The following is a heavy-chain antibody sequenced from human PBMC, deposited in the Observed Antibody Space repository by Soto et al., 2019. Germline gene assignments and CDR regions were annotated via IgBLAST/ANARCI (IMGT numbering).Heavy chain of an antibody. CDR1: GGSISSYY. CDR3: ARTDGSSWYRYYFDY. V-gene: IGHV4-59*01. Sequence: LSLTCTVSGGSISSYYWSWIRQPPGKGLEWIGYIYYSGSTNYNPSLKSRVTISVDTSKNQFSLKLSSVTAADTAVYYCARTDGSSWYRYYFDYWGQGTLVTVSS. CDR2: IYYSGST. J-gene: IGHJ4*02. D-gene: IGHD6-13*01.